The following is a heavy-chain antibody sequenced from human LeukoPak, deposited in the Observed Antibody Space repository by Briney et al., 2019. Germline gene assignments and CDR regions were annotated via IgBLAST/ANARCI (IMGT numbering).Heavy chain of an antibody. J-gene: IGHJ4*02. V-gene: IGHV4-59*08. CDR3: ARQSSFSEISSAFFGL. D-gene: IGHD3-16*01. CDR2: IYYSGRT. Sequence: SETLSLNCTVSGGSISSYYWNWIRQPPGKGLEWIGYIYYSGRTKYNPSLESRVTISIDTSKNQISLKLNSVTAADTAVYYCARQSSFSEISSAFFGLWGQGTLVTVSS. CDR1: GGSISSYY.